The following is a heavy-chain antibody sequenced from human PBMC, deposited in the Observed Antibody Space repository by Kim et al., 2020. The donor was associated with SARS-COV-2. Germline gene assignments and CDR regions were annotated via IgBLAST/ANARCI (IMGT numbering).Heavy chain of an antibody. J-gene: IGHJ5*02. Sequence: SETLSLTCTVSGGSISSSSYYWGWIRQPPGKGLEWIGSIYYSGSTYYNPSLKSRITISVDTSKNQFSLRLSSVTAADTAVYYCARLQLRRTTIFGVVETGNGFDPWGQGTLVTVSS. D-gene: IGHD3-3*01. V-gene: IGHV4-39*01. CDR1: GGSISSSSYY. CDR3: ARLQLRRTTIFGVVETGNGFDP. CDR2: IYYSGST.